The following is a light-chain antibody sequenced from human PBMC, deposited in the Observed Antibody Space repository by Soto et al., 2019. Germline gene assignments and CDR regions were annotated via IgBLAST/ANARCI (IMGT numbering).Light chain of an antibody. J-gene: IGKJ2*01. CDR2: GAS. CDR1: QSVSSSY. CDR3: QQYGSL. Sequence: EIVLTQSPGTLSLSPGERATLSCRASQSVSSSYLAGYQQKPGQAPRLLIYGASSRATGIPDRFSGSGSGTDFTLTSSRLEPEEIAVYYCQQYGSLFGQGTKLEIK. V-gene: IGKV3-20*01.